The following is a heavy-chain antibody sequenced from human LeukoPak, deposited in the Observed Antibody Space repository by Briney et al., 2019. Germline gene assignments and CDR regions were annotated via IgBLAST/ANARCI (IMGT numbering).Heavy chain of an antibody. Sequence: GGSLRLSCAASGFALSSHWMTWVRQVPGRGPEWVANVNRGGSETYYLDSVKGRFTISKDNAKNSLYLQMNSLRAEDTALYHCARNNGMDVWGQGTTVIVSS. J-gene: IGHJ6*02. CDR3: ARNNGMDV. CDR1: GFALSSHW. V-gene: IGHV3-7*03. CDR2: VNRGGSET.